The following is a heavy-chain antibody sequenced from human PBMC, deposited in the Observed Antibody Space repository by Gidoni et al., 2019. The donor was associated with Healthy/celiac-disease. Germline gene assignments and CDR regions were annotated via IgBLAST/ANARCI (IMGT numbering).Heavy chain of an antibody. Sequence: QLQLQESGPGLVKPSEPLSLTCTVSGGSISSSSYYWGWIRQPPGKGLEWIGSIYYSWSTYYNPSLKSRVTISVDTSKNQFSLKLSSVTAADTAVYYCARLGPASSNYVYYYYYMDVWGKGTTVTVSS. J-gene: IGHJ6*03. V-gene: IGHV4-39*01. CDR1: GGSISSSSYY. CDR3: ARLGPASSNYVYYYYYMDV. D-gene: IGHD4-4*01. CDR2: IYYSWST.